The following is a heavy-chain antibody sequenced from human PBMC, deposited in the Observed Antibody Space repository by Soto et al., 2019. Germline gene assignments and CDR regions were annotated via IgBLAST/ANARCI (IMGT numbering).Heavy chain of an antibody. Sequence: GASVKVSCKASGYTFTGYYMHWVRQAPGRGLEWMGWINPNSGGTNYAQKFQGRVTMTRDTSISTAYMELSRLRSDDTAVYYCASPRITMVRGAARGGYYGMDVWGQGTTVTVSS. CDR2: INPNSGGT. D-gene: IGHD3-10*01. CDR3: ASPRITMVRGAARGGYYGMDV. CDR1: GYTFTGYY. V-gene: IGHV1-2*02. J-gene: IGHJ6*02.